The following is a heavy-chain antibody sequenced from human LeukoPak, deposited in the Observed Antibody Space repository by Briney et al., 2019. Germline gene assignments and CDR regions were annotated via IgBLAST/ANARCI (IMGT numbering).Heavy chain of an antibody. CDR1: GLTFSSYA. Sequence: PGGSLRLSCAASGLTFSSYAMSWVRQAPGKELEWVSGISGSCGSTEYADSVKGRFTISRDNSKNTLYLQMNSLSAEDTAVYYCVRDWDYWGQGALVTVSS. CDR3: VRDWDY. V-gene: IGHV3-23*01. CDR2: ISGSCGST. J-gene: IGHJ4*02.